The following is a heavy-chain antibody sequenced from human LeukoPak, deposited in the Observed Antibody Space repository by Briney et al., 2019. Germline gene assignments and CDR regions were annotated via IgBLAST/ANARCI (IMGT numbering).Heavy chain of an antibody. CDR1: GGSISSSIAY. CDR2: IYYSKNT. D-gene: IGHD5-18*01. V-gene: IGHV4-39*01. CDR3: VSPRGFSYGYFDY. J-gene: IGHJ4*02. Sequence: PSETLSLTCTVSGGSISSSIAYWGWIRQPPGKGLEWIGSIYYSKNTYYNPSLKSRVTISADTSKNQFSLTLGSVSATDTAVYYCVSPRGFSYGYFDYWGQGTMVTVSS.